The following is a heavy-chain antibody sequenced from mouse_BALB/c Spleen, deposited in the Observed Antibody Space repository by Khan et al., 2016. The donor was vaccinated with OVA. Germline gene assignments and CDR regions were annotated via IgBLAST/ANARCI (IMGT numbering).Heavy chain of an antibody. Sequence: QVQLQQPGAELVRPGASVKLSCKASGYTFTSYWMNWVKQRPGQGLEWIGMIDPSDSETHYNQIFKDKATLTVDKSSSTAYMQPSSLTSEDSAVYYCARREKYGYDPSWFAYWGQGTLVTVSA. CDR2: IDPSDSET. D-gene: IGHD2-2*01. CDR3: ARREKYGYDPSWFAY. J-gene: IGHJ3*01. CDR1: GYTFTSYW. V-gene: IGHV1-61*01.